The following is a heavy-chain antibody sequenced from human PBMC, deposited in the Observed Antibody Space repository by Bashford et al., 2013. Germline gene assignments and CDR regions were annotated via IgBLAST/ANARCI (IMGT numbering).Heavy chain of an antibody. V-gene: IGHV3-23*01. CDR3: ARVISLGTDYYAMDV. CDR2: ISGSSGST. Sequence: VDSGGSLRLSCAASGFIFDNFAMSWVRQAPGKGLEWVSAISGSSGSTYYADSVKGRFTISRDNAKNTLTLQMNSLKAEDTGVYYCARVISLGTDYYAMDVWGQGTRVTVSS. D-gene: IGHD7-27*01. J-gene: IGHJ6*02. CDR1: GFIFDNFA.